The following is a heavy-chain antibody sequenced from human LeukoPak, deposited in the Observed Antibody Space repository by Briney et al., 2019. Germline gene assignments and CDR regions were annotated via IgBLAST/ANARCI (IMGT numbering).Heavy chain of an antibody. Sequence: PGGSLRLSCTASGFTFGDYAMSWVRQAPGKGLEWVSVIYSGGSTYYADSVKGRFTISRDNSKNTLYLQMNSLRAEDTAVYYCASGKAAAGTALGYWGQGTLVTVSS. CDR2: IYSGGST. V-gene: IGHV3-66*02. CDR1: GFTFGDYA. CDR3: ASGKAAAGTALGY. J-gene: IGHJ4*02. D-gene: IGHD6-13*01.